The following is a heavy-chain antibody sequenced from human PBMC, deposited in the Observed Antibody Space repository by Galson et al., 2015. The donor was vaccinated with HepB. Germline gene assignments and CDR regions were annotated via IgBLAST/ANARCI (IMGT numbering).Heavy chain of an antibody. CDR3: ARARIAVAGFDY. D-gene: IGHD6-19*01. CDR1: GFTFSTYW. V-gene: IGHV3-74*01. CDR2: INSDGSST. Sequence: SLSLSCAASGFTFSTYWMHWVRQAPGKGLVWVSRINSDGSSTTYADSVKGRFTISRDNAKNTLYLQMNSLRAEDTAVYYCARARIAVAGFDYWGQGTLVTVSS. J-gene: IGHJ4*02.